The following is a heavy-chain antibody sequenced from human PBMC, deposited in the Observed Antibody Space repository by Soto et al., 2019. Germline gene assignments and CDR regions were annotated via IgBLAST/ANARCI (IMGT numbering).Heavy chain of an antibody. CDR1: GFIFSNYA. J-gene: IGHJ6*02. Sequence: GGSLSLSCAASGFIFSNYAMRWVRKAQGKGLEWVSAISASSTTIYYADPVKGRFTISRDNSKNTLYLQMSNLRAEDTAVYYCAKGLMKGTNTFYGMDVWGQGTTVTVSS. D-gene: IGHD3-10*01. V-gene: IGHV3-23*01. CDR2: ISASSTTI. CDR3: AKGLMKGTNTFYGMDV.